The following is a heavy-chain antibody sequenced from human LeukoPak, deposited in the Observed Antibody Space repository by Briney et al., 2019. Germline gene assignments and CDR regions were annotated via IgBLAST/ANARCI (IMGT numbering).Heavy chain of an antibody. CDR1: GFTFDDYG. CDR3: ARYLSDDILTGPGY. CDR2: INWNGGST. J-gene: IGHJ4*02. D-gene: IGHD3-9*01. Sequence: GGSLRLSCAASGFTFDDYGMSGVRQAPGKGLEWVSGINWNGGSTGYADSVKGRFTISRDNAKNSLYLQMNSLRAEDTALYYCARYLSDDILTGPGYWGQGTLVTVSS. V-gene: IGHV3-20*04.